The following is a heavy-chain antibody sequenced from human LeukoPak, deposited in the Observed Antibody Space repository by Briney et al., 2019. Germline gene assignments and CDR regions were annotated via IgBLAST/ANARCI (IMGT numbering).Heavy chain of an antibody. CDR2: IFYTGST. CDR3: ARLRGYSYGRLDF. Sequence: PSETLSLTCTVSGGSISSSSYYWGWVRQPPGKGLEWIANIFYTGSTYYNPSLKSRVTIYADTSKNQFSLNLRSVTAADTAVYYCARLRGYSYGRLDFWGQGTLVTVSS. V-gene: IGHV4-39*01. CDR1: GGSISSSSYY. D-gene: IGHD5-18*01. J-gene: IGHJ4*02.